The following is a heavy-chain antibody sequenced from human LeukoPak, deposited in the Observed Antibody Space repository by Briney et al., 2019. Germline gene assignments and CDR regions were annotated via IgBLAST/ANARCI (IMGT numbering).Heavy chain of an antibody. Sequence: PGGSLRLSCAASGFTFSSYGMHWVRQAPGKGLEWVAVISYDGSNKYYADSVKGRFTISRDNSKNTLYLQMNSLRAEDTAVYYCAKDAYSSGWYTGYYGMDVWGKGTTVTVSS. CDR3: AKDAYSSGWYTGYYGMDV. V-gene: IGHV3-30*18. CDR2: ISYDGSNK. D-gene: IGHD6-13*01. J-gene: IGHJ6*04. CDR1: GFTFSSYG.